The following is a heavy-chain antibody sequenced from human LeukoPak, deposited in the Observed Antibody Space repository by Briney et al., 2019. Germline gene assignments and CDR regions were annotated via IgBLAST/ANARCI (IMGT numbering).Heavy chain of an antibody. Sequence: GGSLRLSCAASGFIFSHYTMTWVRQAPGKGLEWVSSINGSGDATLYADSVMGRFTISRDNAKNTVSLQMNNLRAEDTAVYYCAKSDCGSDGCKLLNYWGQGTLVSASS. CDR1: GFIFSHYT. V-gene: IGHV3-23*01. J-gene: IGHJ4*02. D-gene: IGHD3-10*01. CDR3: AKSDCGSDGCKLLNY. CDR2: INGSGDAT.